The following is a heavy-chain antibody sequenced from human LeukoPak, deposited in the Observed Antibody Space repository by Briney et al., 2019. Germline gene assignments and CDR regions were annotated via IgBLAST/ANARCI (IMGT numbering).Heavy chain of an antibody. CDR2: VRGNGDST. J-gene: IGHJ4*02. V-gene: IGHV3-23*01. D-gene: IGHD3-10*01. Sequence: PGGSLRLSCAASGFTFSSFAMHWVRQAPGKGLEWVAVVRGNGDSTHYADSVKGRFTISRGNSKNMLYLQMNSLRDEDTAVYYCAKGFFGSGSFPHNFDYWGQGTLVTVSS. CDR1: GFTFSSFA. CDR3: AKGFFGSGSFPHNFDY.